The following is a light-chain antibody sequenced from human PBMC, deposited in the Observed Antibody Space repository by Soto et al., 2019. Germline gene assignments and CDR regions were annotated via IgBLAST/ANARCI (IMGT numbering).Light chain of an antibody. CDR2: EDN. V-gene: IGLV6-57*03. J-gene: IGLJ3*02. CDR1: SGSIASNY. Sequence: NFMLTQPHSVSESPGKTVTISCTRSSGSIASNYVQWYQQRPGSAPTTVIYEDNQRPSGVPDRFSGSIDSSSNSASLTISGLKTEDEGDYYCQSYDSSNLWVFGGGTKVTVL. CDR3: QSYDSSNLWV.